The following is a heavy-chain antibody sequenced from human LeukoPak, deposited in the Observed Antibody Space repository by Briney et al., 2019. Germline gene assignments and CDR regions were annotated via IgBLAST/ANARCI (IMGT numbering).Heavy chain of an antibody. CDR3: AKDQRVRIFGAGRTGNLGMDV. V-gene: IGHV3-23*01. CDR1: GFTFSSYA. Sequence: PGGSLRLSCAASGFTFSSYAMSWVRQAPGKGLEWVSAISGSGGSTYYADSVKGRFTISRDNSKNTLYLQMNSLRAEHTAVYYCAKDQRVRIFGAGRTGNLGMDVWGPGTTVTVYS. D-gene: IGHD3-3*01. CDR2: ISGSGGST. J-gene: IGHJ6*02.